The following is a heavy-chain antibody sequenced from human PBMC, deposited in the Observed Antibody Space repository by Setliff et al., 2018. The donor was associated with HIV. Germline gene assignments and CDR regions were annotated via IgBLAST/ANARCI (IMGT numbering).Heavy chain of an antibody. D-gene: IGHD3-3*01. CDR2: ISGSSSSI. V-gene: IGHV3-48*01. CDR3: ARVDFWSGWSGYPYYMDV. Sequence: GESLRLSCAASGFSFSDHSLTWVRQAPGKGLEWVSYISGSSSSIFYAESVKGRFTISRDNAKNSLYLQMNSLRVEDTAVYYCARVDFWSGWSGYPYYMDVWGKGTTVTVSA. J-gene: IGHJ6*04. CDR1: GFSFSDHS.